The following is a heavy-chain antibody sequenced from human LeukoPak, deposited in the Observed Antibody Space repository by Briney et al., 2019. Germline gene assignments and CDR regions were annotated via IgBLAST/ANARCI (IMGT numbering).Heavy chain of an antibody. J-gene: IGHJ6*02. CDR3: ARDRGIFGVDKYYYYDMDV. D-gene: IGHD3-3*01. Sequence: PSETLSLTCTVSGGSISSSSYYWGWIRQPPGKGLEWIGSIYYSGSTNYNPSLKSRVTISVDTSKNQFSLKLSSVTAADTAVYYCARDRGIFGVDKYYYYDMDVWGQGTTVTVSS. CDR2: IYYSGST. CDR1: GGSISSSSYY. V-gene: IGHV4-39*07.